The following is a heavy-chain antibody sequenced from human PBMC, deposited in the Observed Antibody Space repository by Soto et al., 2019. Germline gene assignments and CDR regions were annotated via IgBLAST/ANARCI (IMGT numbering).Heavy chain of an antibody. V-gene: IGHV1-2*02. CDR2: INPNSGGT. CDR1: GYTFTGYF. J-gene: IGHJ4*02. Sequence: QVQLVQSGAEVKKPGASVKVSCKASGYTFTGYFMHWVRQAPGQGLEWLGWINPNSGGTNYAQKFQGRVTMTRDTSISTAYLELTNLRSDDTAVYYCARDPEVQQLGLDYWGQGTLVTVSS. D-gene: IGHD1-1*01. CDR3: ARDPEVQQLGLDY.